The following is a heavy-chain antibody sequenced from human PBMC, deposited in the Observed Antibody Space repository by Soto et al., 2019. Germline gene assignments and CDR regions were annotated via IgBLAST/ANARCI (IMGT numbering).Heavy chain of an antibody. D-gene: IGHD2-21*02. V-gene: IGHV1-24*01. CDR2: FDPEDGET. CDR1: GCALTELS. Sequence: ASVRASCKVSGCALTELSMHWVGQAPGKGLEWMGGFDPEDGETIYAQKFQGRVTMTEDTSTHTADMELSSLRSEDTAVYSCASAHTVVTPRYCYFYYWS. J-gene: IGHJ4*03. CDR3: ASAHTVVTPRYCYFYY.